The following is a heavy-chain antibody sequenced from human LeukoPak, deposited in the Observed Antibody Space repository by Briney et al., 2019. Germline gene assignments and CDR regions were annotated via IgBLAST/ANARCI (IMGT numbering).Heavy chain of an antibody. J-gene: IGHJ3*02. CDR3: ARDQLRRAAGGGGPRVI. V-gene: IGHV3-53*01. D-gene: IGHD6-13*01. CDR2: IYSGGST. Sequence: PGGSLRLSCAASGFTDSSNYMTWVRQAPGKGLEWVSVIYSGGSTYYADSVKGRFTISRDNSKNKLYLQMNSLRVEDTAVYYCARDQLRRAAGGGGPRVIWGQGTMVTVSS. CDR1: GFTDSSNY.